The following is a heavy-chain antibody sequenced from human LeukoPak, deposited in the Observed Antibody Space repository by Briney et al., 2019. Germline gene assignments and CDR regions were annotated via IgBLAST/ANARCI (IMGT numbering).Heavy chain of an antibody. CDR2: ISYDGSNK. CDR1: GVTFSSYA. Sequence: GGSLRLSCAASGVTFSSYAMHWVRQAPGKGLEWVAVISYDGSNKYYADSVKGRFTISRDNSKNTLYLQMNSLRAEDTAVYYCARDHRSYYDFWSGYSPEYYFDYWGQGTLVTVSS. J-gene: IGHJ4*02. D-gene: IGHD3-3*01. CDR3: ARDHRSYYDFWSGYSPEYYFDY. V-gene: IGHV3-30*04.